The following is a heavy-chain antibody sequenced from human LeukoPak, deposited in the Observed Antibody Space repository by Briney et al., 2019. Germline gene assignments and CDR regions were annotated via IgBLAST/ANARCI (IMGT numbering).Heavy chain of an antibody. Sequence: SETLSLTCAVYGGSFSGYYWSWIRQPPGKGLEWIGEINHSGSTNYNPSLKSRVTISVDTSKNQFSLKLSSVTAADTAVYYCARADLEEQLRWFDPWGQGTLVTVSS. J-gene: IGHJ5*02. CDR2: INHSGST. V-gene: IGHV4-34*01. D-gene: IGHD6-6*01. CDR1: GGSFSGYY. CDR3: ARADLEEQLRWFDP.